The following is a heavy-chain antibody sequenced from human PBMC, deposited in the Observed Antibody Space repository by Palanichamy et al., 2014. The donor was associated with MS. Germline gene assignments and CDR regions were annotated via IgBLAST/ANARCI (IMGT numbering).Heavy chain of an antibody. D-gene: IGHD3-10*01. V-gene: IGHV3-23*01. CDR3: AKGTAVRGVYYFDY. CDR2: ITGSGGTT. CDR1: GFTFSSYA. J-gene: IGHJ4*02. Sequence: EVQLLESGGDLVQPGGSLRLSCAASGFTFSSYAMSWVRQTPGKGLERVSSITGSGGTTDDADSVKGRFTISRDNSKNTLYLQMNSLRAEDAVIYYCAKGTAVRGVYYFDYWGQGTLVTVSS.